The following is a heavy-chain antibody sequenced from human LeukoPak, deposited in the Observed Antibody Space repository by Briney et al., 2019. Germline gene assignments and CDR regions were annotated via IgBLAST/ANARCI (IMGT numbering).Heavy chain of an antibody. J-gene: IGHJ4*02. CDR2: ISGSGGST. D-gene: IGHD1-26*01. CDR1: GLTFSSYA. Sequence: PGGSLRLSCAASGLTFSSYAMSWVRQAPGKGLEWVSAISGSGGSTYYADSVKGRFTISRDNSKNTLYLQMNSLRAEDTAVYYCAKGNKVGATRGYFDYWGQGTLVTVSS. V-gene: IGHV3-23*01. CDR3: AKGNKVGATRGYFDY.